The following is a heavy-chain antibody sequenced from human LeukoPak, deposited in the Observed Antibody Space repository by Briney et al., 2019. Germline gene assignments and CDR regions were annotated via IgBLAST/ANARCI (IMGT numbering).Heavy chain of an antibody. J-gene: IGHJ4*02. D-gene: IGHD2-15*01. CDR3: AREVVFYYFDY. CDR1: GGSISSISYS. V-gene: IGHV4-39*07. Sequence: SETLSLTCSVSGGSISSISYSWGWIRQPPGKGLEWIGRIYTSGSTNYNPSLKSRVTMSVDTSKNQFSLKLSSVTAADTAVYYCAREVVFYYFDYWGQGTLVTVSS. CDR2: IYTSGST.